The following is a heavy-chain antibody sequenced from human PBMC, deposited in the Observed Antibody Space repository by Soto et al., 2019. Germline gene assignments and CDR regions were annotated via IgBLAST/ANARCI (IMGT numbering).Heavy chain of an antibody. CDR2: IWYDGSNK. CDR1: GFTFSSYG. V-gene: IGHV3-33*01. Sequence: QVQLVESGGGVVQPGMSLRLSCAASGFTFSSYGMHWVRQAPGKGLEWVAVIWYDGSNKYYADSVKGRFTISRDNSKNTLYLQMNSLRAEDTAVYYCARDQLAAAATSYYYYYGMDVWGQGTTVTVSS. J-gene: IGHJ6*02. CDR3: ARDQLAAAATSYYYYYGMDV. D-gene: IGHD6-13*01.